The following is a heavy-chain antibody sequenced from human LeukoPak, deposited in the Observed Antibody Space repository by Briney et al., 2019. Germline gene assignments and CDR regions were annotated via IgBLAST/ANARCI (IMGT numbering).Heavy chain of an antibody. J-gene: IGHJ4*02. Sequence: KPSETLSLTCTVSGGSISSSNSYWGWIRQSPGTGLEWIGNIYSSGSTYYNPSLKSRVTISIDTSKNQFSLKLSSVTAADTAVYYCARAGPIAAAGYYFDYWGQGTLVTVSS. CDR2: IYSSGST. CDR1: GGSISSSNSY. V-gene: IGHV4-39*07. CDR3: ARAGPIAAAGYYFDY. D-gene: IGHD6-13*01.